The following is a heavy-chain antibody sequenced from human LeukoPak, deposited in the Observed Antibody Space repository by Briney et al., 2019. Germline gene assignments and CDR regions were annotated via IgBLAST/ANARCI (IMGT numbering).Heavy chain of an antibody. J-gene: IGHJ3*02. CDR2: IKQDGSEK. D-gene: IGHD4-23*01. Sequence: QPGGSLRLSCAASGFTFSSYWMSWVRQAPEKGLEWVANIKQDGSEKYYVDSVKGRFTISRDNAKNSLYLQMNSLRAEDTAVYYCARDPSVGAFDIWGQGTMATVSS. V-gene: IGHV3-7*01. CDR1: GFTFSSYW. CDR3: ARDPSVGAFDI.